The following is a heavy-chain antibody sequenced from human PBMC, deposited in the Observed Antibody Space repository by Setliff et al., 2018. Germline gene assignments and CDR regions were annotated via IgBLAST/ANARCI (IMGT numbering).Heavy chain of an antibody. CDR1: GYTFTSYD. CDR2: MNPNSGNT. V-gene: IGHV1-8*02. CDR3: ARRVGSVGIQLPDY. D-gene: IGHD5-18*01. Sequence: GASVKVSCKASGYTFTSYDINWVRQAIGQGLEWMGWMNPNSGNTGYAQKFQGRVTMTRNTSISTAYMELSSLRSEDTAVYYCARRVGSVGIQLPDYWGQGTLVTVSS. J-gene: IGHJ4*02.